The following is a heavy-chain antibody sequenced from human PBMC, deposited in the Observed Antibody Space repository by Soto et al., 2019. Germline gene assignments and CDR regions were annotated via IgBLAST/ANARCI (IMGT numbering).Heavy chain of an antibody. V-gene: IGHV3-72*01. CDR2: IRKKVNNYTT. CDR3: VRAKRGRTGLFDF. CDR1: GVMFREDY. J-gene: IGHJ4*01. Sequence: ARGAFRDWNAASGVMFREDYMDWCRQAPGEGLEWVGRIRKKVNNYTTEYAASVKGRFTILRDDSKNSLYLHMNNLKTDDTAVYYCVRAKRGRTGLFDFWTQGT.